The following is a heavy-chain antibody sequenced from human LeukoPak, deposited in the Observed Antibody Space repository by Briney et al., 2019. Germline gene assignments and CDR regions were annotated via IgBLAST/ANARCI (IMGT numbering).Heavy chain of an antibody. CDR2: ISSSSSTI. V-gene: IGHV3-48*01. D-gene: IGHD3-22*01. CDR1: GFTFSSYS. Sequence: GGSLRLSCATPGFTFSSYSMSWVRQAPGKELEWVSYISSSSSTIYYADCVKGRFTISRDNAKNSLYLQMNSLRAEDTAVYYCARLLGDSSGYYLDYWGQGTLVTVSS. CDR3: ARLLGDSSGYYLDY. J-gene: IGHJ4*02.